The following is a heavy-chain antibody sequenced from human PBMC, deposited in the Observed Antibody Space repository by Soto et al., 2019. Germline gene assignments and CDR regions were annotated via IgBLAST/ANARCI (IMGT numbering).Heavy chain of an antibody. Sequence: PGGSLRLSCAASGFTFSSYEMNWVRQAPGKGLEWVSYISSSGITIYYADSVKGRFTISRDNAKNSLYLQMNSLRAEDTAVYYCAAPSSSSINDAFDIWGQGTMVTV. V-gene: IGHV3-48*03. CDR1: GFTFSSYE. CDR3: AAPSSSSINDAFDI. J-gene: IGHJ3*02. D-gene: IGHD6-6*01. CDR2: ISSSGITI.